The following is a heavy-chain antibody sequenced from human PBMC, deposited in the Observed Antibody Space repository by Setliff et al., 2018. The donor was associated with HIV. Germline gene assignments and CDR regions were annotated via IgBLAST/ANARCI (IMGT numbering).Heavy chain of an antibody. D-gene: IGHD3-22*01. J-gene: IGHJ4*02. Sequence: SVKVSCKASGGTFSSYAISWVRQAPGQGLDWMGGITPVFGTTNYAQKFQGRVTITADESTSTAYMELSSLRSEDTAVYYCARGGVYYYDSSGWSMDYWGQGTLVTVSS. CDR1: GGTFSSYA. CDR3: ARGGVYYYDSSGWSMDY. CDR2: ITPVFGTT. V-gene: IGHV1-69*13.